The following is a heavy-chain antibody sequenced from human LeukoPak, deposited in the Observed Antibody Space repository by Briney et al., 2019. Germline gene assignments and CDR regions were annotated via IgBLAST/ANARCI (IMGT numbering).Heavy chain of an antibody. V-gene: IGHV3-73*01. Sequence: GGSLRLSCAASGYTFSGSAMHWVRHASGKGLEWVCRIRSKANSYATAYAASVEGRFTISRDDSKNTAYLQMNSLKAEDTAVYYCTRPHKGYNWNDARAFDIWGQGTMVTVSS. CDR2: IRSKANSYAT. CDR1: GYTFSGSA. J-gene: IGHJ3*02. D-gene: IGHD1-20*01. CDR3: TRPHKGYNWNDARAFDI.